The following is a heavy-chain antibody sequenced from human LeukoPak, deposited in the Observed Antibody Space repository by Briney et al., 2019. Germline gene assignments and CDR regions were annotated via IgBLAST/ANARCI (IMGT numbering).Heavy chain of an antibody. CDR3: PTDLEQLVLDY. CDR2: IKSKTDGGTT. CDR1: GFTVSNAW. J-gene: IGHJ4*02. V-gene: IGHV3-15*01. D-gene: IGHD6-6*01. Sequence: PGGSLRLSWAASGFTVSNAWMSWVRQAPGEGLEWVGRIKSKTDGGTTDYAAPVKGRFTISRGDSKNTLYPQMNSLKTEDTAVYYCPTDLEQLVLDYWGQGTLVTVSS.